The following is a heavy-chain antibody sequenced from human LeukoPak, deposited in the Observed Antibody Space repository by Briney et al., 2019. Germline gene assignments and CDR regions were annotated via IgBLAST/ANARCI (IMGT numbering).Heavy chain of an antibody. CDR1: GYTFTGYY. J-gene: IGHJ5*02. CDR2: INLNSGGT. CDR3: ARDHAMVRGVRWCNWFDP. V-gene: IGHV1-2*02. D-gene: IGHD3-10*01. Sequence: GASVKVSCKASGYTFTGYYMHWVRQAPGQGLEWMGWINLNSGGTNYAQKFQGRVTMTRDTSIGTAYMELSRLRSDDTAVYYCARDHAMVRGVRWCNWFDPWGQGTLVTVSS.